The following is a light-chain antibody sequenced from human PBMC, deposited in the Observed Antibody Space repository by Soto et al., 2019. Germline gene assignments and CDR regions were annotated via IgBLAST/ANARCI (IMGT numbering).Light chain of an antibody. CDR2: VAS. Sequence: DIQMTQSPSSLSASVGDRVTITCLASQSIGRFLNWHQQKPGKAPNVLINVASTLRSGVPSRFSGSGSGTDFNLTINSLQPEDFATYFCRQSFTTPLTFGGGTKADI. CDR1: QSIGRF. V-gene: IGKV1-39*01. CDR3: RQSFTTPLT. J-gene: IGKJ4*01.